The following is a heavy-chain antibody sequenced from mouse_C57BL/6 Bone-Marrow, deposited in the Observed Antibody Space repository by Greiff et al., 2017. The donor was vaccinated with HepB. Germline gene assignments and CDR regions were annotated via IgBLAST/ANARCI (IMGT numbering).Heavy chain of an antibody. D-gene: IGHD1-1*01. V-gene: IGHV5-4*01. J-gene: IGHJ1*03. CDR3: ARDPPYYGSSHWYFDV. CDR2: ISDGGSYT. CDR1: GFTFSSYA. Sequence: EVKLMESGGGLVKPGGSLKLSCAASGFTFSSYAMSWVRQTPEKRLEWVATISDGGSYTYYPDNVKGRFTISRDNAKNNLYLQMSHLKSEDTAMYYCARDPPYYGSSHWYFDVWGTGTTVTVSS.